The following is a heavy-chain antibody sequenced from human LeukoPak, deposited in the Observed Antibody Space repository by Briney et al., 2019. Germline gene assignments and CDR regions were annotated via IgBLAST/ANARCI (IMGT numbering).Heavy chain of an antibody. D-gene: IGHD3-10*01. J-gene: IGHJ4*02. V-gene: IGHV3-30*18. Sequence: GGSLRLSCAASGFTFSSYSMNWVRQAPGKGLEWVAVISYDGSNKYYADSVKGRFTISRDNSKNTLYLQMNSLRAEDTAVYYCAKDRPGVRGVIDYWGQGTLVTVSS. CDR3: AKDRPGVRGVIDY. CDR1: GFTFSSYS. CDR2: ISYDGSNK.